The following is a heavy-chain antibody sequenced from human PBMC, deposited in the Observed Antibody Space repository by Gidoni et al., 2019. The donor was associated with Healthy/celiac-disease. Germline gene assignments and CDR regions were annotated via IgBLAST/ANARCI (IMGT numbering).Heavy chain of an antibody. D-gene: IGHD6-13*01. Sequence: QVQLVASGGGVVQPGRSLRLSCASSGLTFRSYAIHWVRQATGKGLWWVAVISYDGSNKYYADSVKGRFTISRDNSKNTLYLQMNSLRAEDTAVYYCAKDRGSSMNFQHWGQGTLVTVSS. CDR2: ISYDGSNK. J-gene: IGHJ1*01. V-gene: IGHV3-30*04. CDR3: AKDRGSSMNFQH. CDR1: GLTFRSYA.